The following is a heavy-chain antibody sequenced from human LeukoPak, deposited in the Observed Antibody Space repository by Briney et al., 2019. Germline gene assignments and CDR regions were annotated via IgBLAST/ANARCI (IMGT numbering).Heavy chain of an antibody. CDR2: IYYSGST. J-gene: IGHJ6*02. Sequence: SETLSLTCTVSGGSISSYYWSWIRQPPGKGLEWIGDIYYSGSTNYNPSLKSRVTISVDTSKNQLSLKLSSGTAADTAEYCCASDGTNDYGMDVWGQGTTVTVSS. V-gene: IGHV4-59*01. D-gene: IGHD2-8*01. CDR1: GGSISSYY. CDR3: ASDGTNDYGMDV.